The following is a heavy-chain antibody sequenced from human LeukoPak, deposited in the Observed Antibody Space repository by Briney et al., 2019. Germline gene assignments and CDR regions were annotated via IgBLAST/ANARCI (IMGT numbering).Heavy chain of an antibody. D-gene: IGHD6-19*01. Sequence: LSETLSLTCTVSGYSISSGHYWGWVRQPPGKELEWMGSIYHSGNTYCNPSLKSRVTISVDASKNQFSLNLSSVTAADTAVYYCARHGYIAVAGTVDYWGQGTLITVSS. CDR1: GYSISSGHY. CDR3: ARHGYIAVAGTVDY. V-gene: IGHV4-38-2*02. J-gene: IGHJ4*02. CDR2: IYHSGNT.